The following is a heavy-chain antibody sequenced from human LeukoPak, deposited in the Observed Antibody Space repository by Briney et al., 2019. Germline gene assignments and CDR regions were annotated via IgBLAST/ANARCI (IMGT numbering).Heavy chain of an antibody. Sequence: SETLSLTCTVSGGSISSYYWSWIRQPAGRGLEWIGRIHTSGSTNYNPSLKSRVAMSGDTSKNLFSLRLTSVTAADTAIYYCARDEGSGWYAYWGQGTLVTVSS. J-gene: IGHJ4*02. CDR2: IHTSGST. D-gene: IGHD6-19*01. V-gene: IGHV4-4*07. CDR3: ARDEGSGWYAY. CDR1: GGSISSYY.